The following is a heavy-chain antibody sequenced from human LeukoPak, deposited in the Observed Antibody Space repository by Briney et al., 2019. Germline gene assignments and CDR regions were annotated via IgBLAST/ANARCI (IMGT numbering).Heavy chain of an antibody. D-gene: IGHD1-20*01. J-gene: IGHJ4*02. CDR3: ARGVTGTTSFDY. V-gene: IGHV4-31*03. CDR1: GGSISSGGYY. CDR2: IYYSGST. Sequence: PSQTLSLTCTVSGGSISSGGYYWSWIRQHPGKGLEWIGYIYYSGSTYYNPSLKSRVTISVDTSKNQFSLKLSSVTAADTAVYYCARGVTGTTSFDYWGQGTLVTVSS.